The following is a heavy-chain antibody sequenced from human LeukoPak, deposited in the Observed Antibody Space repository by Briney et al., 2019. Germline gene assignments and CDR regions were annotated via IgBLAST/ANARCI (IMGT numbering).Heavy chain of an antibody. CDR1: GFTCSPYT. V-gene: IGHV3-48*01. CDR2: INTGSTTI. CDR3: ARDSSVCAFDV. D-gene: IGHD6-6*01. Sequence: PGGSLRLSCAASGFTCSPYTMHWFRQPPGKALEWLSYINTGSTTIYYADSVKGRFTISRDNAKNSLYLQLNSLRAEDTAVYYCARDSSVCAFDVWGQGTMVTVSS. J-gene: IGHJ3*01.